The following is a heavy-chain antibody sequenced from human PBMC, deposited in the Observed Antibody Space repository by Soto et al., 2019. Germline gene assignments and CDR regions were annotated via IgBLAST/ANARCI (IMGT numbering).Heavy chain of an antibody. CDR1: GFTVSSKY. D-gene: IGHD2-15*01. CDR2: IWSAGLT. CDR3: ARELPPDL. Sequence: GGSLRLSCAASGFTVSSKYMNWVRQAPGKGLEWVSIIWSAGLTYYADSVRGRFTISRDISKNILFLQMNNLRAEDSAIYYCARELPPDLWGQGTLVTASS. J-gene: IGHJ5*02. V-gene: IGHV3-53*01.